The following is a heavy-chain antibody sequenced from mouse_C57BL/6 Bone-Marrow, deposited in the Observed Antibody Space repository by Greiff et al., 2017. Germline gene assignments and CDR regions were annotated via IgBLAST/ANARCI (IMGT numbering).Heavy chain of an antibody. D-gene: IGHD1-1*01. CDR3: ARGGVITRD. CDR2: IDPSDSYT. Sequence: QVHLLQPGAELVKPGASVKLSCKASGYTFTSYWMQWVQQRPGQGLEWIGEIDPSDSYTHYNQKFKGKATLTVDTSASTDYMQLSSLTSEDSAVYYCARGGVITRDGGQGTRVTVSA. J-gene: IGHJ3*01. V-gene: IGHV1-50*01. CDR1: GYTFTSYW.